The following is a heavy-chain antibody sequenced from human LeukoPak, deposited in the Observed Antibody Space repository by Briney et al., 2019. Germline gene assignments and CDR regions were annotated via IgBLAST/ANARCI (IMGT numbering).Heavy chain of an antibody. J-gene: IGHJ1*01. CDR3: ARASKRDCPNGVCRDRYFQH. CDR1: GRTFSDYY. D-gene: IGHD2-8*01. CDR2: IKHSGST. V-gene: IGHV4-34*01. Sequence: PSETLSLTCAAYGRTFSDYYWSWIRQPPGKGLEWIGEIKHSGSTNYNPSLKSRVTISVDTSKKQFSLKLSSVTAADTAVYYCARASKRDCPNGVCRDRYFQHWGQGTLVTVSS.